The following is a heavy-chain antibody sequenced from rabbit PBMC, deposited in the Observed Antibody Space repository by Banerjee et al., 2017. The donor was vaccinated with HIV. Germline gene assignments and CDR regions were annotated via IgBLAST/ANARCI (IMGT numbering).Heavy chain of an antibody. Sequence: QEQLKETGGGLVQPGESLTLSCKASGFTISSYHTGWVRQAPGKGLEWIACINTSSGNTVYATWAKGRFTISKTSWTTVTLQMTSLTAADTATYFCARDLAGVIGWNFGLWGQGTLVTVS. CDR3: ARDLAGVIGWNFGL. J-gene: IGHJ4*01. V-gene: IGHV1S45*01. CDR1: GFTISSYHT. D-gene: IGHD4-1*01. CDR2: INTSSGNT.